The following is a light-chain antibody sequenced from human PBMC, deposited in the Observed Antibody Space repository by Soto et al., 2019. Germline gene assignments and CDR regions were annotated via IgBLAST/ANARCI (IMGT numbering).Light chain of an antibody. J-gene: IGKJ2*01. CDR1: QSVSSRY. V-gene: IGKV3-20*01. CDR2: GTS. Sequence: VLTQSPGTLSLSPGERVTLSCRASQSVSSRYLAWYQQKIGQAPRLLIYGTSIRATGIPDRFSGSGSGTDFSLTISRLEPEDFAVYYCQQYGNSPLYTFGQGTKLEIK. CDR3: QQYGNSPLYT.